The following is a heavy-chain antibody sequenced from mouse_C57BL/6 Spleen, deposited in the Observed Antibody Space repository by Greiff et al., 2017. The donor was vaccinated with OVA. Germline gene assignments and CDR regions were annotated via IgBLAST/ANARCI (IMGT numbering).Heavy chain of an antibody. J-gene: IGHJ4*01. V-gene: IGHV1-74*01. CDR2: IHPSDSDT. Sequence: QVQLQQPGAELVKPGASVKVSCKASGYTFTSYWMHWVKQRPGQGLEWIGRIHPSDSDTNYNQKFKGKATLTVDKSSSTAYMQLSSLTSEDSAVYYCATHYYGISEYYAMEYWGHGASETVAS. CDR1: GYTFTSYW. D-gene: IGHD1-1*01. CDR3: ATHYYGISEYYAMEY.